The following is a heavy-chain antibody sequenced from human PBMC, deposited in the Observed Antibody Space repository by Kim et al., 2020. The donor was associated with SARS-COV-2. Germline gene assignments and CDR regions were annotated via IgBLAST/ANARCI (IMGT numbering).Heavy chain of an antibody. J-gene: IGHJ6*02. D-gene: IGHD3-10*01. V-gene: IGHV1-24*01. CDR3: ATSDQRVRGVIIEPYYYYGMDV. CDR2: FDPEDGET. Sequence: ASVKVSCKVSGYTLTELSMHWVRQAPGKGLEWMGGFDPEDGETIYAQKFQGRVTMTEDTSTDTAYMELSSLRSEDTAVYYCATSDQRVRGVIIEPYYYYGMDVWGQGTTVTVSS. CDR1: GYTLTELS.